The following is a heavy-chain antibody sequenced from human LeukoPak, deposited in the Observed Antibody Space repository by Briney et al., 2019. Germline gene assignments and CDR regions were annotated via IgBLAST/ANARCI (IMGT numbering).Heavy chain of an antibody. J-gene: IGHJ4*02. Sequence: PGRSLRLSCAASGFTFDDYAMHWVRQAPGKGLEWVSSISSSSSYIYYADSVKGRFTISRDNAKNLLYLQMNSLRAEDTAVYYCARDLGIAAAGTEFDYWGQGTLVTVSS. V-gene: IGHV3-21*01. D-gene: IGHD6-13*01. CDR1: GFTFDDYA. CDR2: ISSSSSYI. CDR3: ARDLGIAAAGTEFDY.